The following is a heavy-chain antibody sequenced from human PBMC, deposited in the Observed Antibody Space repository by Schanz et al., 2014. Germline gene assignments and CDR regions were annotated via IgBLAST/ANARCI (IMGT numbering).Heavy chain of an antibody. CDR2: ISAYNNNT. D-gene: IGHD2-2*01. V-gene: IGHV1-18*01. CDR1: RYTFNTYG. Sequence: QGQLVQSGPEVKEPGASVKVSCEASRYTFNTYGLNWVRQAPGQGLEWMGWISAYNNNTNYAQKVQGRVTMTTDTSTGTAYMELRSLRSDDTAVYYCARDRRRYCSTASCLHDNWFDPWGQGTLVIVSS. CDR3: ARDRRRYCSTASCLHDNWFDP. J-gene: IGHJ5*02.